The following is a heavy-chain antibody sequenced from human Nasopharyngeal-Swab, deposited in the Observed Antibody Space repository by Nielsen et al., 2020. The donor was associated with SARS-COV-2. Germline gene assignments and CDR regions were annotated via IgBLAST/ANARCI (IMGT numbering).Heavy chain of an antibody. CDR3: ARDGRWLQLLYYYYGMDV. CDR1: GYTFTSYD. V-gene: IGHV1-8*01. CDR2: MNPNSGNT. D-gene: IGHD5-24*01. Sequence: ASVKVSCKASGYTFTSYDINWARQATGQGLEWMGWMNPNSGNTGYAQKFQGRVTMTRNTSISTAYMELSSLRSEDTAVYYCARDGRWLQLLYYYYGMDVWGQGTTVTVSS. J-gene: IGHJ6*02.